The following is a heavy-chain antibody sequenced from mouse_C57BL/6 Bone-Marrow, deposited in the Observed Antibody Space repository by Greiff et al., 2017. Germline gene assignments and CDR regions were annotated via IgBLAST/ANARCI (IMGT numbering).Heavy chain of an antibody. CDR1: GFTFSSYA. CDR3: ARDEYEDYFDY. Sequence: EVKLVESGGGLVKPGGSLKLSCAASGFTFSSYAMSWVRQTPEKRLEWVATISDGGSYTYYPDSVKGRFTISRDNAKNNLYLQMSHLKSEDTAMYYCARDEYEDYFDYWGQGTTLTVSS. J-gene: IGHJ2*01. D-gene: IGHD2-10*02. V-gene: IGHV5-4*01. CDR2: ISDGGSYT.